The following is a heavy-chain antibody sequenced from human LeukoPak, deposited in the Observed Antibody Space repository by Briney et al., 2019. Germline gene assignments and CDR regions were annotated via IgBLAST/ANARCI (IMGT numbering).Heavy chain of an antibody. D-gene: IGHD4-11*01. CDR1: GFTFSSNT. V-gene: IGHV3-53*01. Sequence: GGSLRLSCAASGFTFSSNTMNWVRQAPGKGLEWVSVIYSGGSTYYADSVKGRFTISRDNSKNTLYLQMNSLRADDTAVYYCVRDGVDYSFEYWGQGTLVTVSS. CDR2: IYSGGST. CDR3: VRDGVDYSFEY. J-gene: IGHJ4*02.